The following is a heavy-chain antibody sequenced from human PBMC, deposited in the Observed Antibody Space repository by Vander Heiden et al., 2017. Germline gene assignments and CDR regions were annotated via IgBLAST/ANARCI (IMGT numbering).Heavy chain of an antibody. CDR3: ARDLQYSSGLDY. Sequence: ELQLVESGGGLVKPGGSLRLYCAASGFTFSSYSMNGVGQAPGKGLEWVSSISSSSSYIYYADSVKGRFTISRDNAKNSLYLQMNSLRAEDTAVYYCARDLQYSSGLDYWGQGTLVTVSS. V-gene: IGHV3-21*01. CDR1: GFTFSSYS. CDR2: ISSSSSYI. D-gene: IGHD6-19*01. J-gene: IGHJ4*02.